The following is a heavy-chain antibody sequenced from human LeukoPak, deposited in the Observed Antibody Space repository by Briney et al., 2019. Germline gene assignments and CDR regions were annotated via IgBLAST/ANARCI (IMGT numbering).Heavy chain of an antibody. J-gene: IGHJ4*02. Sequence: ASVKVSCKASGGTFSSYAISWVRQAPGRGLEWMGGIIPIFGTANYAQKFQGRVTITADESTSTAHMELSSLRSEDTAVYYCASAYYYDSSGYPDNFDYWGQGTLVTVSS. D-gene: IGHD3-22*01. V-gene: IGHV1-69*13. CDR1: GGTFSSYA. CDR3: ASAYYYDSSGYPDNFDY. CDR2: IIPIFGTA.